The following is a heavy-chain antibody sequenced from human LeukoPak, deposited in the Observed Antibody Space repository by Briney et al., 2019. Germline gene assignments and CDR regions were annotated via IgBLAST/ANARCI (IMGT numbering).Heavy chain of an antibody. J-gene: IGHJ3*02. CDR1: GYTFTSYD. CDR2: INPNSGGT. D-gene: IGHD2-2*01. CDR3: ARDYSTYCSSTSCQTAHDI. Sequence: ASVKVSCKASGYTFTSYDINWVRQATGQGLEWMGWINPNSGGTNYAQKFQGRVTMTRDTSISTAYMELSRLRSDDTAVYYCARDYSTYCSSTSCQTAHDIWGQGTMVTVSS. V-gene: IGHV1-2*02.